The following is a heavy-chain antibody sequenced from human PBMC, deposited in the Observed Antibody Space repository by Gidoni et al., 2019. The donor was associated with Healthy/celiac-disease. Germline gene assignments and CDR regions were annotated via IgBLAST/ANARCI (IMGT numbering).Heavy chain of an antibody. J-gene: IGHJ5*02. CDR2: IYWNDDK. D-gene: IGHD6-6*01. V-gene: IGHV2-5*01. Sequence: QITLKESGPTLVKPTQTLTLTCTFSGFSLSTSGVGVGWIRQPPGKALEWLALIYWNDDKRYSPSLKSRLTITKDTSKNQVVLTMTNMDPVDTATYYCAHREYSSSPNDNWFDPWGQGTLVTVSS. CDR1: GFSLSTSGVG. CDR3: AHREYSSSPNDNWFDP.